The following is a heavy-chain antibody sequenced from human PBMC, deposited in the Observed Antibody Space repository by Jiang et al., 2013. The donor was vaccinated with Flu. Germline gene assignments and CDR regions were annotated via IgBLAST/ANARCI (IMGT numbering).Heavy chain of an antibody. CDR1: GYTFAGYW. J-gene: IGHJ5*02. Sequence: AEVKKPGESLKISCKASGYTFAGYWIVWVRQMPGKGLEWMGIIYPVDSKTKYSPSFQGQVTFSVDNSINTAYLHWSSLKASDTAMYFCARGNTGNWFDPWGQGTLVTVSS. D-gene: IGHD5-18*01. CDR2: IYPVDSKT. V-gene: IGHV5-51*01. CDR3: ARGNTGNWFDP.